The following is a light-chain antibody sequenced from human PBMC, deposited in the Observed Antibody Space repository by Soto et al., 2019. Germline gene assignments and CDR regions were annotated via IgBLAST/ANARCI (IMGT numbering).Light chain of an antibody. CDR2: AAS. V-gene: IGKV1-27*01. CDR3: QNYHSDPIT. Sequence: DIQMTQSPSSLSASVGSRVSITCRASQGINNYLAWYQQKPGKVPKVLIYAASTLQPGVPSRFSGSGSGTDFNLTINSLQPDDIATYYCQNYHSDPITFGQGTRLEIK. J-gene: IGKJ5*01. CDR1: QGINNY.